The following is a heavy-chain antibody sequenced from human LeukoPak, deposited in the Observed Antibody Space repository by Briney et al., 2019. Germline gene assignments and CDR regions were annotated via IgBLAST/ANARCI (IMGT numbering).Heavy chain of an antibody. D-gene: IGHD6-13*01. CDR2: TNPNSGGT. J-gene: IGHJ4*02. Sequence: GASVKVSCKASGYTFTGYYIHWVRQAPGQGLELMGCTNPNSGGTNYAQKFQVRGTMTRHTSINTAYMELSRLRSDDTAVYYCARVPLPSVAAAGTWGDYWGQGTLVTVSS. CDR3: ARVPLPSVAAAGTWGDY. CDR1: GYTFTGYY. V-gene: IGHV1-2*02.